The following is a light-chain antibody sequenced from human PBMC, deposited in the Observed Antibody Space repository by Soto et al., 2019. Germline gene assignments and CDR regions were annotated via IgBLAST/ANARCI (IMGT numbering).Light chain of an antibody. V-gene: IGKV1-8*01. J-gene: IGKJ1*01. Sequence: AIRMTQSPSSFSASTGDRVTITCRASQGSSSYLAWYQQKPGKAPKVLIYAASTLQSGVPSRFSGSGSGTDFTLTISCLQSEDFATYYCQQYDSHPVTFGQGTKVEIK. CDR3: QQYDSHPVT. CDR2: AAS. CDR1: QGSSSY.